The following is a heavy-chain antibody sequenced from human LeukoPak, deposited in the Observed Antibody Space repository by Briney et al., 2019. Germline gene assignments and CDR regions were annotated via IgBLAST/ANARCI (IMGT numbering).Heavy chain of an antibody. CDR3: AHMDYYDSSDAFDI. V-gene: IGHV2-5*02. Sequence: SGPTLVKPTQTLTLTCTFSGFSLSTSGVGVGWIRQPPGKALEWLALIYWDDDKRYSPSLKSRLTITKDTSKNQVVLTMTNMDPVDTATYYCAHMDYYDSSDAFDIWGQGTMVTVSS. J-gene: IGHJ3*02. CDR1: GFSLSTSGVG. D-gene: IGHD3-22*01. CDR2: IYWDDDK.